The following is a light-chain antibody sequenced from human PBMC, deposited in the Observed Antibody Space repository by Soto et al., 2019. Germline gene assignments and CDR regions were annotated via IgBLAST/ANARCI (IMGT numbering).Light chain of an antibody. CDR2: VNSGGSH. Sequence: QPVLTQSPSASASLGAAVKLTCTLSSGHSNYAIAWHQQQPENGSRYLMKVNSGGSHVKGDGIPDRFSGSSSGAERYLCISSLQSEDEADYDWQTWGNGSAIVVFGGGTQLTVL. CDR1: SGHSNYA. J-gene: IGLJ7*01. CDR3: QTWGNGSAIVV. V-gene: IGLV4-69*01.